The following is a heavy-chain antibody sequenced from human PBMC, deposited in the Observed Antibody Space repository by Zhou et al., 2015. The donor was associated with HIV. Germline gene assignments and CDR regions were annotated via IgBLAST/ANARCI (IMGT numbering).Heavy chain of an antibody. CDR1: GGTFGNHG. D-gene: IGHD2-21*02. J-gene: IGHJ2*01. CDR2: IIPIFGTA. V-gene: IGHV1-69*06. CDR3: ARSVVVTRYWYFDL. Sequence: QVQLVQSGAEVRKPGSSVKVSCKASGGTFGNHGISWVRQAPGQGLEWMGGIIPIFGTANYAQKFQGRVTITADKSTSTAYMDLSSLRSEDTAVYYCARSVVVTRYWYFDLWGRGTLVTVSS.